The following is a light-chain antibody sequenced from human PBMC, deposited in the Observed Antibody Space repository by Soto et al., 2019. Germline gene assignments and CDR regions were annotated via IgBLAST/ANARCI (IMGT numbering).Light chain of an antibody. CDR2: DSN. J-gene: IGLJ3*02. CDR1: GSNIGSNS. CDR3: SSYSTTTTPQWV. Sequence: QSVLTQPPSVSAAPGQRVSISCSGSGSNIGSNSVCWYQQLPGAAPKLLIFDSNKRPSGSPDRFSGAKSGTSATLGISGLQAEDEADYYCSSYSTTTTPQWVFGAGTKFTVL. V-gene: IGLV1-51*01.